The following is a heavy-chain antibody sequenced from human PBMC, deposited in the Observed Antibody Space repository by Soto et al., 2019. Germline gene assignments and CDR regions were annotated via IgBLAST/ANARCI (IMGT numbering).Heavy chain of an antibody. CDR3: ARGGIVVVPAAMVGDYYGMDV. CDR1: GGSFSGYY. CDR2: INHSGST. D-gene: IGHD2-2*01. V-gene: IGHV4-34*01. J-gene: IGHJ6*02. Sequence: QVQLQQWGAGLLKPSETLSLTCAVYGGSFSGYYWSWIRQPPGKGLEWIGEINHSGSTNYNPSLKSRVTISVDTSKNQFSQKLSSVTAADTAVYYCARGGIVVVPAAMVGDYYGMDVWGQGTTVTVSS.